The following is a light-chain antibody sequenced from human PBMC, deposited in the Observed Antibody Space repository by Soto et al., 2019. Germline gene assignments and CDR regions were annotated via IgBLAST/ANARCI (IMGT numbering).Light chain of an antibody. CDR1: QSVSSY. CDR3: QQRSNWLPWT. V-gene: IGKV3-11*01. J-gene: IGKJ1*01. CDR2: DAS. Sequence: EIVLTQSPPTRSLSPGKRAALACRASQSVSSYLAWYQQKPGQAPRLLIYDASNRATGIPARFSGSGSGTDLTLTISTLETEDFAVYHCQQRSNWLPWTFGQGTKVDIK.